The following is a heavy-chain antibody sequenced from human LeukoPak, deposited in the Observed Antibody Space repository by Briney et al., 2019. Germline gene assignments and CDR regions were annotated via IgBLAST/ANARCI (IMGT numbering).Heavy chain of an antibody. Sequence: PSETLSLTCTVSGGSISSYYWSWIRQPPGKGLEWIGHIYYSGSTNYNPSLKSRVTISVDTSKNQFSLKLRSVAAADTAVYYCARVTSRLGWFDPWGQGTLVTVSS. CDR1: GGSISSYY. D-gene: IGHD1-14*01. V-gene: IGHV4-59*08. J-gene: IGHJ5*02. CDR2: IYYSGST. CDR3: ARVTSRLGWFDP.